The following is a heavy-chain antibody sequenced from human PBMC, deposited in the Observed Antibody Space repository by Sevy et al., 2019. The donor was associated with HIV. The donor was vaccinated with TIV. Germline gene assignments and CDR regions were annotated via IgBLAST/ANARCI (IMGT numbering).Heavy chain of an antibody. CDR3: AQDTVGRFDS. D-gene: IGHD3-16*01. J-gene: IGHJ4*02. CDR2: IKSDGSDK. V-gene: IGHV3-7*01. Sequence: GGSLRLSCAASGFTFSAYWMTWVRQAPGKGLEWVANIKSDGSDKHYVDSVEGRFTISRDNAKKSLYLQMNSLRVEDTAVYYCAQDTVGRFDSWGQGTLVTVSS. CDR1: GFTFSAYW.